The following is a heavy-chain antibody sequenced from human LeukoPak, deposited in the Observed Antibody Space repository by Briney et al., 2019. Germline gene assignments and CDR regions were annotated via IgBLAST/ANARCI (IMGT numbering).Heavy chain of an antibody. CDR1: GYTFTGYY. Sequence: VASVKVSCKASGYTFTGYYMHWVRQAPGQGLEWMGWINPNSGGTNYAQKFQGRVTMTRDTSISTAYMELSRLRSDDTAVYYCARDILVGATNAFDIWGQGTMVTDSS. CDR3: ARDILVGATNAFDI. J-gene: IGHJ3*02. CDR2: INPNSGGT. V-gene: IGHV1-2*02. D-gene: IGHD1-26*01.